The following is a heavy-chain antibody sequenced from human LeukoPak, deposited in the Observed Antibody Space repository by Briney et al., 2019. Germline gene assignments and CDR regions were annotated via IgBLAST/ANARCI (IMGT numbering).Heavy chain of an antibody. D-gene: IGHD3-22*01. Sequence: GGSLRLSCAASGFTFSSYAMSWVRQAPGKGLEWVSAISGSGGSTYYADSVKGRFTISRDNSKNTLYLQMNSLRAEDTAVYYCAKPAGWYYDSSGYFNYWGQGILVTVSS. CDR1: GFTFSSYA. CDR3: AKPAGWYYDSSGYFNY. J-gene: IGHJ4*02. V-gene: IGHV3-23*01. CDR2: ISGSGGST.